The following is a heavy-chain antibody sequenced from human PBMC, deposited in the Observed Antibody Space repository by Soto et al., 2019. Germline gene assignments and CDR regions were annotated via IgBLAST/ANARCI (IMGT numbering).Heavy chain of an antibody. CDR3: ARHWSDSIWTHDAFDI. Sequence: PSETLSLTCTVSGGSISSYYWSWIRQPPGKGLEWIGYIYYSGSTNYNPSLKSRVTISVDTSKNQFSLKLSSVTAADTAVFYCARHWSDSIWTHDAFDIWGQGTMVTVSS. D-gene: IGHD3-3*01. V-gene: IGHV4-59*08. CDR1: GGSISSYY. J-gene: IGHJ3*02. CDR2: IYYSGST.